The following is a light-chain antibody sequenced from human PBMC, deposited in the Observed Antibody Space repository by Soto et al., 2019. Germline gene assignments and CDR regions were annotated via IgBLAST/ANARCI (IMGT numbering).Light chain of an antibody. CDR2: LGS. CDR1: QSLLHSNGYNY. V-gene: IGKV2-28*01. J-gene: IGKJ1*01. CDR3: QQYYSTPPK. Sequence: DIVMTQSPLSLPVTPGEPASISCRSSQSLLHSNGYNYLDWYLQKPGQSPQLLIYLGSNRASGVPDRFSGSGSGTDFTLTISSLQAEDVAVYYCQQYYSTPPKFGQGTKVDIK.